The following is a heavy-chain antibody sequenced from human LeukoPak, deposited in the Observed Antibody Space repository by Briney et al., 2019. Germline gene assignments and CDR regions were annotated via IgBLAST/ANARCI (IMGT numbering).Heavy chain of an antibody. CDR3: ARHYRPAAAGTKSHFDY. CDR2: IYYSGGT. D-gene: IGHD6-13*01. Sequence: SETLSLTCAVSGGSISNYYWSWIRQPPGKGLEWIGYIYYSGGTKYNPSLWSRVTISVDTSKNQFSLKLTSVTAADTAVYYCARHYRPAAAGTKSHFDYWGQGTLVTVSS. J-gene: IGHJ4*02. CDR1: GGSISNYY. V-gene: IGHV4-59*08.